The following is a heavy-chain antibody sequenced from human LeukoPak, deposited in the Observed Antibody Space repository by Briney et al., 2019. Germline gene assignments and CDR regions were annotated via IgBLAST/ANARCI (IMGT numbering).Heavy chain of an antibody. V-gene: IGHV4-34*01. CDR3: ARGRSTTPYYYYYYYMDV. D-gene: IGHD1-1*01. CDR1: GGSFSGYY. J-gene: IGHJ6*03. CDR2: INHSGST. Sequence: PSETLSLTCAVYGGSFSGYYWSWIRQPPGKGLEWIGEINHSGSTNYNPSLKSRVTISVDTSKNQFSLKLSSVTAADTAVYYCARGRSTTPYYYYYYYMDVWGKGTTVTVSS.